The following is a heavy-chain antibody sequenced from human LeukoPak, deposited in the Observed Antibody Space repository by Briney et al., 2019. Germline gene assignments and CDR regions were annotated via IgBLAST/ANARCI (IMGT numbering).Heavy chain of an antibody. CDR3: ARDVAGCSGGSCLNWFDP. Sequence: SETLSLTCTVSGGSINYYYWMWIRQPPGKGLEWIGYIYYSGSTNYNPSLKSRVTISVDTSKNQFSLKLSSVTAADTAVYYCARDVAGCSGGSCLNWFDPWGQGTLVTVSS. D-gene: IGHD2-15*01. CDR1: GGSINYYY. J-gene: IGHJ5*02. V-gene: IGHV4-59*01. CDR2: IYYSGST.